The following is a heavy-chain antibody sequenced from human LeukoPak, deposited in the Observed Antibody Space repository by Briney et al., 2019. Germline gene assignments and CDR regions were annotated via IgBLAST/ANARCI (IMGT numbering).Heavy chain of an antibody. J-gene: IGHJ4*02. CDR3: AKGIRVLRYFDWLLYDY. CDR2: ISGSGGST. Sequence: GGSLRLSCAASGFTFSSYAMSWVRQAPGKGLEWVSAISGSGGSTYYADSVKGRFTISRDNSKNTLYLQMNSLRAEDTAVYYCAKGIRVLRYFDWLLYDYWGQGTLVTVSS. D-gene: IGHD3-9*01. CDR1: GFTFSSYA. V-gene: IGHV3-23*01.